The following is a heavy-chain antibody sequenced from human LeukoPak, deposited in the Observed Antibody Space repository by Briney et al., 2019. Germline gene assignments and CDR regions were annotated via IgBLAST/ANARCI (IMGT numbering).Heavy chain of an antibody. CDR3: ARVRGVLRFYYMDV. D-gene: IGHD2-21*01. Sequence: GGSLRLSCVASGFTFSSYSMNCVRQAPGKGLEWVSFISSSSSYIYYADSVKGRFTISRDNAKNSLYLQMNSLRAEDTAVYYCARVRGVLRFYYMDVWGKGTTVTISS. CDR1: GFTFSSYS. J-gene: IGHJ6*03. V-gene: IGHV3-21*04. CDR2: ISSSSSYI.